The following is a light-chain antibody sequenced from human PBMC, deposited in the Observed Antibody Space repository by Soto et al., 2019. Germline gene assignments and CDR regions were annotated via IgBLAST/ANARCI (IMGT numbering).Light chain of an antibody. CDR1: QSVSTSY. CDR3: HEYGSVPHT. CDR2: GAS. J-gene: IGKJ4*01. V-gene: IGKV3-20*01. Sequence: VLTQSPGTLSLSPGERATLSCRASQSVSTSYLAWYQQKPGQAPRRLIYGASSRATGIPDRFGGSRSGAYFSITTSTLDLEEFAVYYCHEYGSVPHTFGRGTKVEIK.